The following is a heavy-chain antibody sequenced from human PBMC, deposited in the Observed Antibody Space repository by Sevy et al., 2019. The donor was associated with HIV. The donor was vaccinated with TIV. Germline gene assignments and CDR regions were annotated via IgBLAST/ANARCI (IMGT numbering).Heavy chain of an antibody. Sequence: GESLKISCAASEFTFSSYWMNWVRQAPGKGLEWVANIKEDGSDKYYVDSVKGRFTISRDNAQNSLYLEMNSLRAEDTALYYCARWDVWGNGTTVTVSS. J-gene: IGHJ6*04. CDR3: ARWDV. CDR1: EFTFSSYW. V-gene: IGHV3-7*01. CDR2: IKEDGSDK.